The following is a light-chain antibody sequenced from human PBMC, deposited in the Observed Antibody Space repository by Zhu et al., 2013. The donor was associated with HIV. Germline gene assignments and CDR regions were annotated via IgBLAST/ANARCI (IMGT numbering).Light chain of an antibody. J-gene: IGLJ1*01. CDR1: SSNIGAGHD. CDR2: DNT. V-gene: IGLV1-40*01. Sequence: QSVLTQPPSVSGAPGQRVTISCTGSSSNIGAGHDVHWYQHLPGTAPKVLIYDNTNRPSGVPDRFSGSKSGTSASLAISGLRSEDEADYYCTAWDDSLSGRLFGTGTRVTVL. CDR3: TAWDDSLSGRL.